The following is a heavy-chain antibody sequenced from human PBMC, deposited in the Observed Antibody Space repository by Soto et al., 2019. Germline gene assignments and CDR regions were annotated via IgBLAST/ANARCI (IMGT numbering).Heavy chain of an antibody. CDR1: GGSISSYY. D-gene: IGHD3-22*01. Sequence: SETLSLTCTVSGGSISSYYWSWIRQPPGKGLEWIGYIYYSGSTNYNPSLKSRVTISVDTSKNQFSLKLSSVTAADTAMYFCARTDYYDSSGSFGYWGPGTLVTVSS. CDR2: IYYSGST. J-gene: IGHJ4*02. V-gene: IGHV4-59*01. CDR3: ARTDYYDSSGSFGY.